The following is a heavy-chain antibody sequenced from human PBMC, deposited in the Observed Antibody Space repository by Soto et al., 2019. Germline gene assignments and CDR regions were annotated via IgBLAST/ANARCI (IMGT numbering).Heavy chain of an antibody. V-gene: IGHV3-48*02. CDR2: IRTSTSTI. Sequence: EVQLVESGGGLVQPGGSLTLSCVVSGFTFSHYSMNWVRQAPGKGLEWISYIRTSTSTIYYADSVKGRFTISRDNAKTSLYLQMNSMRDEDTAVYYCARDLAYAFDIWGQGTMVTVSS. CDR1: GFTFSHYS. CDR3: ARDLAYAFDI. J-gene: IGHJ3*02.